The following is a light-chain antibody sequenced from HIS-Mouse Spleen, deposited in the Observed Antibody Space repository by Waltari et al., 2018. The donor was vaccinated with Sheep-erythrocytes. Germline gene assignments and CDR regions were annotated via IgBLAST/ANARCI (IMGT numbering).Light chain of an antibody. CDR1: SSDVGGYNY. Sequence: QSALTQPASVSGSPGQSITISCTGTSSDVGGYNYVSWYQQHPGKAPKLMIYEVSTRPSGVPDRFSGSKSGNTASLTVSGLQAEDEADYYCSSYAGSNNWVFGGGTKLTVL. V-gene: IGLV2-8*01. J-gene: IGLJ3*02. CDR3: SSYAGSNNWV. CDR2: EVS.